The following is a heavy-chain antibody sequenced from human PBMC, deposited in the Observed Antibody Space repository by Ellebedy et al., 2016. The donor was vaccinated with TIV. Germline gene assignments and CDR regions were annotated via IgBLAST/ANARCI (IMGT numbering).Heavy chain of an antibody. CDR1: GFTFSDYY. CDR2: VSSSGANI. V-gene: IGHV3-11*01. D-gene: IGHD2-21*02. J-gene: IGHJ6*03. Sequence: GESLKISXAASGFTFSDYYMSWIRQAPGKGLECISYVSSSGANIHFVDSVRGRFTISRDNAKKSLFLQMTSLRAEDTAVYYCAKAPTAIFAHFYYYYYYMDVWGKGTTVTVSS. CDR3: AKAPTAIFAHFYYYYYYMDV.